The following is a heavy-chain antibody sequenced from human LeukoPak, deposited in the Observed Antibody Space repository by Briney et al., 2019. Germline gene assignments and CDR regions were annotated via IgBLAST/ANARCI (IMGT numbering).Heavy chain of an antibody. D-gene: IGHD4/OR15-4a*01. CDR3: ARRAGAYSHPYDY. V-gene: IGHV3-66*04. CDR2: IYSGGST. CDR1: GFTVSSNY. J-gene: IGHJ4*02. Sequence: GGSLRLSCAASGFTVSSNYMSWVRQAPGKGLEWVSVIYSGGSTYFADSVKGRFTISRDNSKNTLYLQMNSLRAEDTAVYYCARRAGAYSHPYDYWGQGTLVTVSS.